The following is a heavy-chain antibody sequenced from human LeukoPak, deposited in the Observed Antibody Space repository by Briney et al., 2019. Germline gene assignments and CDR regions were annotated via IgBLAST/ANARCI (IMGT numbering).Heavy chain of an antibody. CDR2: IKSKSDGGTT. J-gene: IGHJ4*02. CDR3: ATDGISEETATDY. Sequence: PGGSLRLSCAVSGFTFSSYWMTWVRQAPGKGLEWVGRIKSKSDGGTTDYAAPVKGRFIISRDDSKNTLYLQMNSLKTEDTAVYFCATDGISEETATDYWGQGTLVTVSS. D-gene: IGHD5-18*01. V-gene: IGHV3-15*01. CDR1: GFTFSSYW.